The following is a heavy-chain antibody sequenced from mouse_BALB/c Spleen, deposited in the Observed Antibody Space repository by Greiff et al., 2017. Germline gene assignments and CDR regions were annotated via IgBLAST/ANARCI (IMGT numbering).Heavy chain of an antibody. CDR1: GYSITSDYA. J-gene: IGHJ3*01. V-gene: IGHV3-2*02. CDR2: ISYSGST. CDR3: ARDYGSRDWFAY. D-gene: IGHD1-1*01. Sequence: EVQLQESGPGLVKPSQSLSLTCTVTGYSITSDYAWNWIRQFPGNKLEWMGYISYSGSTSYNPSLKSRISITRDTSKNQFFLQLNSVTTEDTATYYCARDYGSRDWFAYWGQGTLVTVSA.